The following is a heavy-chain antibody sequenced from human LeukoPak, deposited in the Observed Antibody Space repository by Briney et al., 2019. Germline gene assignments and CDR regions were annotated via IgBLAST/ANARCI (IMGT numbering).Heavy chain of an antibody. J-gene: IGHJ4*02. D-gene: IGHD1-1*01. Sequence: GGSLRLSCSASGFTFTNYAMSWVRQAPGKGLEWVSGLSGSGDGQFYADSVEGRFTISRDNSKNTLYLQIDSLRAEDTAIYYCTRDAWNFNDFDYWGQGTLVTVSS. CDR2: LSGSGDGQ. CDR3: TRDAWNFNDFDY. CDR1: GFTFTNYA. V-gene: IGHV3-23*01.